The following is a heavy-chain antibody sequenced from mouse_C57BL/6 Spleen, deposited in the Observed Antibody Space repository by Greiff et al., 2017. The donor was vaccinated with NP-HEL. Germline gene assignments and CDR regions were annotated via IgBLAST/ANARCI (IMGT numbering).Heavy chain of an antibody. CDR2: IDPENGDT. D-gene: IGHD2-5*01. J-gene: IGHJ2*01. Sequence: EVQLQQSGAELVRPGASVKLSCTASGFNIKDDYMHWVKQRPEQGLEWIGWIDPENGDTEYASKFQGKATITADTSSNTAYLQLSSLTSEDTAVYYCTTYYSNFSGDYWGQGTTLTVSS. CDR3: TTYYSNFSGDY. V-gene: IGHV14-4*01. CDR1: GFNIKDDY.